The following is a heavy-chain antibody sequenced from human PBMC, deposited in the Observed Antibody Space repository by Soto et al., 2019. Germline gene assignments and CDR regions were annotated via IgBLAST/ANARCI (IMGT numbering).Heavy chain of an antibody. CDR3: ARDRSLGGSGSYYYYGMDV. D-gene: IGHD3-10*01. J-gene: IGHJ6*02. Sequence: PSETLSLTCTVSGGSISSGGYYWSWIRQHPGKGLEWIGYIYYSGSTNYNPSLKSRVTISVDTSKNQFSLKLSSVTAADTAVYYCARDRSLGGSGSYYYYGMDVWGQGTTVT. CDR2: IYYSGST. V-gene: IGHV4-61*08. CDR1: GGSISSGGYY.